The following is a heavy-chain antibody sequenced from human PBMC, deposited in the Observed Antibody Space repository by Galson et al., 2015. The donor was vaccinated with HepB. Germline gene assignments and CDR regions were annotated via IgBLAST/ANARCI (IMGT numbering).Heavy chain of an antibody. D-gene: IGHD6-6*01. CDR1: GYSFTNYW. J-gene: IGHJ4*02. CDR2: IDPSDSYT. CDR3: GRTEYSSSSAIDD. Sequence: QSGAEVKKPGESLRISCKGSGYSFTNYWISWVRQMPGKGLEWMGRIDPSDSYTNYSPSFQGHVTISADKSISTAYLQWSSLRASDTAMYYCGRTEYSSSSAIDDWGQGALVTVSS. V-gene: IGHV5-10-1*01.